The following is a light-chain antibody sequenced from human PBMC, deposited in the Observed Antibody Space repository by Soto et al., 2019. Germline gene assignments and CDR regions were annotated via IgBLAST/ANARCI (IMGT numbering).Light chain of an antibody. Sequence: GDRVTITCQATEDINNYLIWYQQKPGRAPKLLIYDASNLETGVPSRFSGSGSGTDFFLTITNLQPEDTATYYCQQYDNLPRATFGPGTKVEIK. CDR3: QQYDNLPRAT. CDR1: EDINNY. V-gene: IGKV1-33*01. J-gene: IGKJ3*01. CDR2: DAS.